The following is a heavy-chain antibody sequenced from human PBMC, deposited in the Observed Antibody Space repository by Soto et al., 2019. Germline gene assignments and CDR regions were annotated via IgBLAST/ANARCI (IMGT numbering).Heavy chain of an antibody. Sequence: QAQLVQSGAEVKKPGASVKVPCKGSGYTFTGHYIHWVRQAPGQGPEWMGWINPNSGDTNYEQKFQGWVTMTRDTSISTAYMDLRRLRSDDTAVYYCARVLRFYDSTGAFDIWGQGTMVTVSS. J-gene: IGHJ3*02. V-gene: IGHV1-2*04. CDR2: INPNSGDT. CDR1: GYTFTGHY. CDR3: ARVLRFYDSTGAFDI. D-gene: IGHD3-22*01.